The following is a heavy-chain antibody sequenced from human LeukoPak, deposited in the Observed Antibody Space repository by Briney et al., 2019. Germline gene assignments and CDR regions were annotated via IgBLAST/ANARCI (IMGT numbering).Heavy chain of an antibody. CDR2: ISWNSCSI. D-gene: IGHD2-2*02. J-gene: IGHJ6*02. CDR1: GFTFDDYA. CDR3: AKGVVVVPSAIYYGMDV. Sequence: GRSLRLSCAASGFTFDDYAMHWVRQAPGKGLEWVSGISWNSCSIGYADSVKGRFTISRDNAKSSLYLQMNSLRAEDTALYYCAKGVVVVPSAIYYGMDVWGQGTTVTVSS. V-gene: IGHV3-9*01.